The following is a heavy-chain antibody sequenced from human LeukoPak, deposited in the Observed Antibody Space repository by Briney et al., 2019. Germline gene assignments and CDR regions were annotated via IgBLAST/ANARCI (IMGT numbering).Heavy chain of an antibody. CDR2: ISYDGSNK. J-gene: IGHJ4*02. CDR3: ARVGVGALDY. V-gene: IGHV3-30*04. CDR1: GFTFSSYA. Sequence: GGSLRLSCAASGFTFSSYAMHWVRQAPGKGLEWVAVISYDGSNKYYADSVKGRFTISRDNSKNTLYLQMNSLRAEDTAVYYCARVGVGALDYWGQGTLVTVSS. D-gene: IGHD1-26*01.